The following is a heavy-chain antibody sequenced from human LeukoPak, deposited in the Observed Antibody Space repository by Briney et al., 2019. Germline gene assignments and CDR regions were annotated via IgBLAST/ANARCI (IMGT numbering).Heavy chain of an antibody. CDR3: ARVAKRGYSYGPFDY. D-gene: IGHD5-18*01. Sequence: GGSLRLSCAASGFTFSSYAMSWVRQAPGKGLEWVSAISGSGGSTYYADSVKGRFTISRDNSKNTLYLQMNSLRAEDTAVYYCARVAKRGYSYGPFDYWGQGTLVTVSS. CDR1: GFTFSSYA. CDR2: ISGSGGST. V-gene: IGHV3-23*01. J-gene: IGHJ4*02.